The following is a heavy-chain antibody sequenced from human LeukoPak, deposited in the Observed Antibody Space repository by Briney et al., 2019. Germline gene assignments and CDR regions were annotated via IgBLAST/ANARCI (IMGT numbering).Heavy chain of an antibody. CDR3: AKALNTVLVVPNPNWFGP. CDR2: ISGSGGST. V-gene: IGHV3-23*01. Sequence: GGSLRLSCAASGFTFSSYAMSWVRQAPGKGLEWVSAISGSGGSTYYADSVKGRFTISRDNSKNTLYLQMNSLRAEDTAVYYCAKALNTVLVVPNPNWFGPWGQGTLVTVSS. CDR1: GFTFSSYA. J-gene: IGHJ5*02. D-gene: IGHD2-15*01.